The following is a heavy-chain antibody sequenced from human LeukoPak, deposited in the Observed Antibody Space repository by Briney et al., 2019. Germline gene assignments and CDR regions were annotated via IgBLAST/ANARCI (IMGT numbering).Heavy chain of an antibody. J-gene: IGHJ5*02. CDR3: ARHGSARVYRSWFDP. Sequence: SENLSLTCAVSGGSISSGGYSWSWIRQPPGKGLEWIGYIYYSGSTYYNPSLKSRVTISVDTSKNQFSLKLSSVTAADTAVYYCARHGSARVYRSWFDPWGQGTLVTVSS. D-gene: IGHD3-16*02. V-gene: IGHV4-30-4*07. CDR1: GGSISSGGYS. CDR2: IYYSGST.